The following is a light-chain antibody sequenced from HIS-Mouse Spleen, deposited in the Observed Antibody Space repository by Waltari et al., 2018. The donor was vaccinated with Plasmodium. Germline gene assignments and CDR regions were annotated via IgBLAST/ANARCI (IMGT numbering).Light chain of an antibody. CDR3: CSYAGSITFVV. CDR1: SSDVGSYNL. Sequence: QSALTQPASVSGSPGQSITISCTGTSSDVGSYNLVSWYQQQPGKAPKLMIYEGSKRPEAVSNRSVGSKSGNTAHLTISGLQAEDEADYYCCSYAGSITFVVFGGWTKLTVL. V-gene: IGLV2-23*03. J-gene: IGLJ2*01. CDR2: EGS.